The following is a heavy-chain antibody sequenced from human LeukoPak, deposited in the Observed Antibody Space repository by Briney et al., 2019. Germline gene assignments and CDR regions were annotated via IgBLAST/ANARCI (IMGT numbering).Heavy chain of an antibody. CDR2: ISPDGSGS. CDR3: ARDFSYRQFDY. J-gene: IGHJ4*02. V-gene: IGHV3-7*01. D-gene: IGHD2/OR15-2a*01. Sequence: PGGSLRLSCAASGIAFSDSFMAWVRQAPGKGLEWGAEISPDGSGSSYVDSVAGRFTISRDNSKNALYLQTNSLRVEETAVYYCARDFSYRQFDYWGLGTLVTVSS. CDR1: GIAFSDSF.